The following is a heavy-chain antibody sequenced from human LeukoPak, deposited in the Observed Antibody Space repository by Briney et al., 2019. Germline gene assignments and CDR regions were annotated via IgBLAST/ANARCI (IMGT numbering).Heavy chain of an antibody. CDR1: GYSISGGYY. CDR3: ATSPPVVPAAITAFDI. Sequence: SETLSLTCNVSGYSISGGYYWGWIRQPPGKGLEWIGSIYYSGVTYYNPSLYSRVTISVDTSKNQFSLKLSSVTAADTAVYYCATSPPVVPAAITAFDIWGQGTMVTVSS. CDR2: IYYSGVT. D-gene: IGHD2-2*01. V-gene: IGHV4-38-2*02. J-gene: IGHJ3*02.